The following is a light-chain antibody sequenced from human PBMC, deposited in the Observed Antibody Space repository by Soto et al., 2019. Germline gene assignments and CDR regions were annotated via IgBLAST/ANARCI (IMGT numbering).Light chain of an antibody. CDR2: GAS. V-gene: IGKV3-20*01. CDR3: QQYGSSSNT. CDR1: QSVSSSY. Sequence: EIVLTQSPGTLSLSPGERATLSCRASQSVSSSYLAWYQQKPGQAPRLLIYGASSRATGIPDRFSGSGSGTDFTLIISRLEPEDFAVYYCQQYGSSSNTFGGGTKVEIK. J-gene: IGKJ4*01.